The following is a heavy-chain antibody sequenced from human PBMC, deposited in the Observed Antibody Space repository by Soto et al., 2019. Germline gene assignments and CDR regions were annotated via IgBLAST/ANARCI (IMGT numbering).Heavy chain of an antibody. CDR2: IYYSGST. CDR3: ARALHDYGDPFDY. D-gene: IGHD4-17*01. Sequence: PSETLSLTCTVSGGSISSYYWSWIRQPPGKGLEWIGYIYYSGSTYYNPSLKSRVTISVDTSKNQFSLKLSSVTAADTAVYYCARALHDYGDPFDYWGQGTLVTVSS. V-gene: IGHV4-59*12. J-gene: IGHJ4*02. CDR1: GGSISSYY.